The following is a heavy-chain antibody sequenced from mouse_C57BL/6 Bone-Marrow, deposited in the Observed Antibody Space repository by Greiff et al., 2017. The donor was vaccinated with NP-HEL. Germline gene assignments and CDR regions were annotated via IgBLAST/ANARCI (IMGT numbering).Heavy chain of an antibody. CDR1: GYTFTSYW. J-gene: IGHJ2*01. V-gene: IGHV1-74*01. CDR2: IHPSDGDT. CDR3: AMGLRLNYLDD. Sequence: VQLQQPGAELVKPGASVKVSCKASGYTFTSYWMPWVKQRPGQGLEWIGTIHPSDGDTNYNQKFKGKATLTVDKSSSTAYMQLSSLTSEDTAVYYCAMGLRLNYLDDWGKGTTLTVSS. D-gene: IGHD3-2*02.